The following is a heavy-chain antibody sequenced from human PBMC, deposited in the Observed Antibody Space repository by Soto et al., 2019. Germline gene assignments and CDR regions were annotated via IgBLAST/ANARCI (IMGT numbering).Heavy chain of an antibody. CDR1: GDSVTNNKW. Sequence: SETLSLTCAVSGDSVTNNKWWSWVRQPPGKGLEWIGEISSFGSTKYNPSLESRVTISLDGSKNQFSLRLSSVSAADTAVYYCAREMIREEGLFHYWGQGALVTVSS. CDR2: ISSFGST. D-gene: IGHD3-16*01. CDR3: AREMIREEGLFHY. V-gene: IGHV4-4*02. J-gene: IGHJ4*02.